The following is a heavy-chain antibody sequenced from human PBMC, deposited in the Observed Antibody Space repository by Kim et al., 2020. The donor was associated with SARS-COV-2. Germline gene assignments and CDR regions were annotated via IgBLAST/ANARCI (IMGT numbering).Heavy chain of an antibody. CDR1: GYTFTSYY. CDR3: ARDFNGVSGGMDV. D-gene: IGHD3-16*01. Sequence: ASVKVSCKASGYTFTSYYIHWVRQAPGQGLEWMGIINPSGGSTSYVERFQGRVTMTRDTSTSTVYMELSSLRSEDTAVYYCARDFNGVSGGMDVWGQGTTVTVSS. J-gene: IGHJ6*02. V-gene: IGHV1-46*01. CDR2: INPSGGST.